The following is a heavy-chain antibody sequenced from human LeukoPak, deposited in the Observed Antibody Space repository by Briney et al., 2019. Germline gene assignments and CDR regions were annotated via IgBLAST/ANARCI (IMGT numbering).Heavy chain of an antibody. J-gene: IGHJ5*02. CDR3: ARAPMITFGGVIENWFDP. Sequence: ASVKVSFKASGGTFSIYAISWVRQAPGQGLEWMGRIIPILGIANYAQKFQGRVTITADKSTSTAYMELSSLRSEDTAVYYCARAPMITFGGVIENWFDPWGQGTLVTVSS. V-gene: IGHV1-69*04. CDR2: IIPILGIA. D-gene: IGHD3-16*02. CDR1: GGTFSIYA.